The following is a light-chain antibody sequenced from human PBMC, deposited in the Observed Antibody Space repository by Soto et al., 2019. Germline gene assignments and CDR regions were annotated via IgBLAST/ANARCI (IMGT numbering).Light chain of an antibody. CDR1: QSVSDN. V-gene: IGKV3D-15*01. CDR3: QQYNDWPLT. J-gene: IGKJ4*01. CDR2: GAS. Sequence: EIVLTQSPATLSVSPGERVTLSCRARQSVSDNLAWYQQKPGQAPRLLIYGASIRATDIPARFSGSGSGTEFSLSISSLQSEDFAVYYCQQYNDWPLTFGGGTKVEIQ.